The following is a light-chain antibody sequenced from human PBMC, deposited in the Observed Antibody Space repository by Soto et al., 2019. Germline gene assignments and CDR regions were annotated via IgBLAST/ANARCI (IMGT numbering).Light chain of an antibody. V-gene: IGLV2-14*01. CDR3: SSYTSSITHV. CDR1: SSDVGAYDY. CDR2: DVS. Sequence: QSALTQPASGAGSPGQSITISCTGTSSDVGAYDYVCWHQQHPGKAPKLLIYDVSSRPSGVSNRFSASKSGNTASLTISGLQAEDEADYYCSSYTSSITHVFGTGTKVTVL. J-gene: IGLJ1*01.